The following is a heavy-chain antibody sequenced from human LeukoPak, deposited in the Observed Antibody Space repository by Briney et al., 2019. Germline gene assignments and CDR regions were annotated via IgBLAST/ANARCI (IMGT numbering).Heavy chain of an antibody. CDR1: GVSFDDYY. D-gene: IGHD4-17*01. J-gene: IGHJ4*02. CDR3: TRMTTGHDY. Sequence: SETLSLTCAVSGVSFDDYYWAWVRQTPGKGLEWIGQINHSGYTNDSPSLKSRVTLSIDTSRKQFSLNLRSVTVADAGTYYCTRMTTGHDYWGQGTLVTVSS. V-gene: IGHV4-34*01. CDR2: INHSGYT.